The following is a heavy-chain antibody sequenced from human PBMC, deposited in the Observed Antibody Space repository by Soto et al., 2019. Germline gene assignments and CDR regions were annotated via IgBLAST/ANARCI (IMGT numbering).Heavy chain of an antibody. CDR3: AREESGGHHDY. V-gene: IGHV1-46*01. Sequence: ASVKVSCKASRYTFTNYFIHCLRQAPGQGLEWMGIINPSSGDTNYAQKFQGRITMTRDTSTNTVHMELSGLTYEDTAMYYCAREESGGHHDYWGQGTPVTVSS. CDR2: INPSSGDT. J-gene: IGHJ4*02. D-gene: IGHD3-16*01. CDR1: RYTFTNYF.